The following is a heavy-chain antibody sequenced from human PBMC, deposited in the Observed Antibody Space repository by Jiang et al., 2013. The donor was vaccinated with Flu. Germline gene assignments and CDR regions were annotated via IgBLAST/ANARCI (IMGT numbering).Heavy chain of an antibody. D-gene: IGHD3-22*01. Sequence: LLESGGGVVQPGGSLRLSCAASGFTFSSYGMHWVRQAPGKGLEWVAVIWYDGSNKYYADSVKGRFTISRDNSKNTLYLQMNSLRAEDTAVYYCAREAYYYDSSGSNFDYWGQGTLVTVSS. CDR1: GFTFSSYG. CDR3: AREAYYYDSSGSNFDY. J-gene: IGHJ4*02. V-gene: IGHV3-33*01. CDR2: IWYDGSNK.